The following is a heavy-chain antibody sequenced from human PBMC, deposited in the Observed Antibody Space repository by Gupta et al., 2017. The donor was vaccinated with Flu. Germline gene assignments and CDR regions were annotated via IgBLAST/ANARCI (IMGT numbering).Heavy chain of an antibody. CDR2: IYYSGTT. Sequence: YWGWIRQPPGKGLEWIGVIYYSGTTYYKSSLKSRGTISVDMSKDQFSLKLSSVTAADTAVYYCARSYCTSNICRAYYFDYWGQGTLVTVSS. CDR3: ARSYCTSNICRAYYFDY. J-gene: IGHJ4*02. CDR1: Y. D-gene: IGHD2-2*01. V-gene: IGHV4-39*01.